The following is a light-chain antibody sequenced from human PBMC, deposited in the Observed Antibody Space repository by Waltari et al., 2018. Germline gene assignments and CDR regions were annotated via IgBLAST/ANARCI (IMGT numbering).Light chain of an antibody. V-gene: IGKV4-1*01. J-gene: IGKJ1*01. CDR2: WAS. CDR3: QQYNTYWT. Sequence: DIVMTQSPDSLAVSLGERATINCKSSQSVLYSSNNKNYLAWYQQKPGQPPKLLFYWASTRESGVPDRFSGGGSGTDFTLTISSLQAEDVAVYYCQQYNTYWTFGQGTKVEIK. CDR1: QSVLYSSNNKNY.